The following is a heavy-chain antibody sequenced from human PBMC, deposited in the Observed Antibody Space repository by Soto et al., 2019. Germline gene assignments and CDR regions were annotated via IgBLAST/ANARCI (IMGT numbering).Heavy chain of an antibody. CDR3: ARGRSLSNHDEFEY. V-gene: IGHV3-30-3*01. CDR2: MSYDGSSK. D-gene: IGHD3-3*01. CDR1: GFTLSSYS. Sequence: QVQLVESGGCVVQPGRSLRLSCAASGFTLSSYSMHWVRQAPGKGLDWVAAMSYDGSSKYFADSVKGRFTISIDNSKNTLSLQMNSLRAEDSAVYYCARGRSLSNHDEFEYWGQGNLVTVSS. J-gene: IGHJ4*02.